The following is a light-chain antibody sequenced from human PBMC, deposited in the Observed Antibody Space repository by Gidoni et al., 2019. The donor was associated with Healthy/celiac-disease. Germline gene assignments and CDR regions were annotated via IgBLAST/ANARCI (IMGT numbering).Light chain of an antibody. V-gene: IGKV1-39*01. CDR3: QQSYSTPLT. CDR1: QSISSY. CDR2: AAS. J-gene: IGKJ4*01. Sequence: DIQMTQSPSSLSASVGDRVTITCRASQSISSYLNWYQQKPGKAPKLLIYAASSLQSGVPSRFSGSGSGKDFTLNISSLQPEDFATYYCQQSYSTPLTFGGXTKVEIK.